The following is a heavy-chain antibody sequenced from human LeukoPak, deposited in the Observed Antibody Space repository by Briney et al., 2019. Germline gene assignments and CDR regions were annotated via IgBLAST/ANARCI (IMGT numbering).Heavy chain of an antibody. CDR2: LHGNGDET. J-gene: IGHJ4*02. CDR3: AAKRMAGTGYYFES. V-gene: IGHV3-23*01. CDR1: GVTFSSYA. D-gene: IGHD6-19*01. Sequence: GGSLRLSCAASGVTFSSYAMNWVRQAPGKGLEWVSSLHGNGDETHYADSVKGRFTISSDNSKATLYLQMNSLRADDTALYYCAAKRMAGTGYYFESWGQGTLVTVSS.